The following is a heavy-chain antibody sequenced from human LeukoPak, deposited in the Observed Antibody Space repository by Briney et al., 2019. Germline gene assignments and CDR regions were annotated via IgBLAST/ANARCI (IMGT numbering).Heavy chain of an antibody. Sequence: GGSLRLSCAASGFTFSSYSMNWVRQAPGKGLEWVSSISSSSSYIYYAYSVKGRFTISRDNANNSLYLQMNSLRAEDTAVYYCEREPSMVRGIDFAYWGQGTLVTVSS. CDR1: GFTFSSYS. CDR3: EREPSMVRGIDFAY. J-gene: IGHJ4*02. CDR2: ISSSSSYI. D-gene: IGHD3-10*01. V-gene: IGHV3-21*01.